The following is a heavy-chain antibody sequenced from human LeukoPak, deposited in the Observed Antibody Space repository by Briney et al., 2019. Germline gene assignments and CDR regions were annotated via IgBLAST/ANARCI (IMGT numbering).Heavy chain of an antibody. CDR3: ARVKYSRVVGAFDY. V-gene: IGHV3-48*04. J-gene: IGHJ4*02. Sequence: GGSLRLSCAASGFTFSSYSMNWVRQAPGKGLEWVSYISSSGSTIYYADSVKGRFTISRDNAKNSLYLQMNSLRAEDTAVYYCARVKYSRVVGAFDYWGQGTLVTVSP. CDR2: ISSSGSTI. D-gene: IGHD6-6*01. CDR1: GFTFSSYS.